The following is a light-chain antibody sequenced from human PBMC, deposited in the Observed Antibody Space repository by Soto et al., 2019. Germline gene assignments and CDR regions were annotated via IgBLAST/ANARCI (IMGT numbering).Light chain of an antibody. CDR2: EVS. V-gene: IGLV2-23*02. J-gene: IGLJ3*02. CDR1: STDVGSYKL. CDR3: RLYVCSCTWV. Sequence: QSVLTQPASVSGSPGQSITISCTGTSTDVGSYKLVSWYQQHPGEAPKLMIYEVSKRPSGLSNRFSGSKSVNTASLTISGLQAEEEADYDCRLYVCSCTWVLGGGTK.